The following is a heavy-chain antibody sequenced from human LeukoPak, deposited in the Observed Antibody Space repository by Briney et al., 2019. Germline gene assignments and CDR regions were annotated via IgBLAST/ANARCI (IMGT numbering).Heavy chain of an antibody. V-gene: IGHV3-33*01. CDR2: IWYDGSNK. J-gene: IGHJ6*02. Sequence: GGSLRLSCATSGFSFSLSNYGMHWVRQAPGKGLEWVAVIWYDGSNKYYADSVKGRFTISRDNSKNTLYVQMNSLRAEDTAVYYCARDTFVYRNGYGGYYYGMDVWGQGTTVTVSS. D-gene: IGHD5-18*01. CDR1: GFSFSLSNYG. CDR3: ARDTFVYRNGYGGYYYGMDV.